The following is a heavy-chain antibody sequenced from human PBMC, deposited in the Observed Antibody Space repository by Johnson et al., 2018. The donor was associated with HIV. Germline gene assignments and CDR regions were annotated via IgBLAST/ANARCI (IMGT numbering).Heavy chain of an antibody. CDR2: IYSGGST. V-gene: IGHV3-66*02. J-gene: IGHJ3*02. D-gene: IGHD6-13*01. CDR1: GFTVSSNY. CDR3: ARDQIAAAGAFDI. Sequence: MLLVESGGGLVQPGGSLRLSCAASGFTVSSNYMSWVRQAPGKGLEWVSVIYSGGSTYYADSVKGRFTISRDNSKNTLYLQMNSLRAEDTAVYYCARDQIAAAGAFDIWGQGTMVTGSS.